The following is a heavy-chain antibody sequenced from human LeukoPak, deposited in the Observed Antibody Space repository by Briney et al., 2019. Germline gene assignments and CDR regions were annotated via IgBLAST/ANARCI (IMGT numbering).Heavy chain of an antibody. CDR2: ISSSGSTI. Sequence: GGSLRLSCAAAGFTFSDYYMSWIRQAPGKGLEWVSYISSSGSTIYYADSVKGRFTISRDNAKNSLYLQMNSLRAEDTAVYYCARWLQFLDAFDIWGQGTMVTVSS. CDR1: GFTFSDYY. J-gene: IGHJ3*02. D-gene: IGHD5-24*01. V-gene: IGHV3-11*04. CDR3: ARWLQFLDAFDI.